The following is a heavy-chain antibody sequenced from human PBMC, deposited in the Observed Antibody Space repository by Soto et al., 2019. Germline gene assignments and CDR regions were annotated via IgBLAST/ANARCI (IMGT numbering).Heavy chain of an antibody. Sequence: PGGSLRLSCAASGFTVSSNYMSWVRQAPGKGLEWVSVIYSGGSTYYADSVKGRFTISRDNSKNTLYLQMNSLRAEDTAVYYCARVSDYYDSSGYSSSFDPWGQGTLVTVSS. CDR2: IYSGGST. V-gene: IGHV3-53*01. CDR3: ARVSDYYDSSGYSSSFDP. CDR1: GFTVSSNY. J-gene: IGHJ5*02. D-gene: IGHD3-22*01.